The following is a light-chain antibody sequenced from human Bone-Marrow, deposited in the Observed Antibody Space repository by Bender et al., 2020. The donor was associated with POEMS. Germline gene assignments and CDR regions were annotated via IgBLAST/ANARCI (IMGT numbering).Light chain of an antibody. V-gene: IGLV2-8*01. J-gene: IGLJ3*02. CDR3: SSFTATSLGV. CDR1: SSDVGSYNY. CDR2: EVN. Sequence: QSALTQPPSASGSPGQSVTISCTGTSSDVGSYNYVSWYQQHPGKAPKVMIYEVNRRPSAVPDRFSGSKSGNTASLTVSGLQAEDEATYFCSSFTATSLGVFGGGTQLTVL.